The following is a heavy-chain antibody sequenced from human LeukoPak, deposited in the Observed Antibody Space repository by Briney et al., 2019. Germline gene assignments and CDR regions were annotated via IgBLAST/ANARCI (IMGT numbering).Heavy chain of an antibody. CDR2: ISSSSSII. Sequence: GGSLRLSCAASGFTFSSYSMNWVRQAPGKGLEWVSYISSSSSIIYYADPVKGRFTISRDNAKNSLYLQMNSLRAEDTAVYYCARDWATMVRESYGMDVWGQGTTVTVSS. CDR3: ARDWATMVRESYGMDV. J-gene: IGHJ6*02. D-gene: IGHD3-10*01. CDR1: GFTFSSYS. V-gene: IGHV3-48*01.